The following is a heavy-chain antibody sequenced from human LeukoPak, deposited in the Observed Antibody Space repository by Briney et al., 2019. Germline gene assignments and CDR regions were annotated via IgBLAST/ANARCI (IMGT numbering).Heavy chain of an antibody. Sequence: PGRSLRLSCAASGFTFSSYSMNWVRQAPGKGLEWVSSISSSSSYMYYADSVKGRFTISRDNAKNSLYLQMNSLRAEDTAVYSCARGADGVSSNSRGWFDPWGQGTLVTVSS. D-gene: IGHD2-15*01. CDR2: ISSSSSYM. CDR1: GFTFSSYS. CDR3: ARGADGVSSNSRGWFDP. J-gene: IGHJ5*02. V-gene: IGHV3-21*01.